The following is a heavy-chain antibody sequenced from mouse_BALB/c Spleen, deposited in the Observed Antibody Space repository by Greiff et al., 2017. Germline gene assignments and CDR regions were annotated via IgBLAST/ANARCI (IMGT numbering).Heavy chain of an antibody. CDR1: GFTFSSYG. Sequence: EVKVVESGGGLVQPGGSLKLSCAASGFTFSSYGMSWVRQTPDKRLELVATINSNGGSTYYPDSVKGRFTISRDNAKNTLYLQMSSLKSEDTAMYYCARETGTDYFDYWGQGTTLTVSS. J-gene: IGHJ2*01. D-gene: IGHD4-1*01. V-gene: IGHV5-6-3*01. CDR3: ARETGTDYFDY. CDR2: INSNGGST.